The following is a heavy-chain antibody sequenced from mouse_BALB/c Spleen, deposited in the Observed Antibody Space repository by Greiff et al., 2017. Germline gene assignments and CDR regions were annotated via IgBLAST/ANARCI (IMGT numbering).Heavy chain of an antibody. J-gene: IGHJ2*01. CDR1: GFTFSSYA. Sequence: EVKVEESGGGLVKPGGSLKLSCAASGFTFSSYAMSWVCQTPEKRLEWVASISSGGSTYYPDSVKGRFTISRDNARNILYLQMSSLRSEDTAMYYCARGPAATLYYFDYWGQGTTLTVSS. D-gene: IGHD6-1*01. CDR3: ARGPAATLYYFDY. V-gene: IGHV5-6-5*01. CDR2: ISSGGST.